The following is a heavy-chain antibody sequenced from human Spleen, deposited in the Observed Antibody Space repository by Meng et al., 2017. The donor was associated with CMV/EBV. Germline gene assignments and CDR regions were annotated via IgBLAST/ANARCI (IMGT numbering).Heavy chain of an antibody. CDR1: GFSLSTSGMR. CDR3: ARGMVPYYYGMDV. J-gene: IGHJ6*02. Sequence: SGPTLVKPTQPLTLICTFSGFSLSTSGMRVSWIRQPPGKALEWLARIDWDDDKFYSTSLKTRLTISKDTSKNQVVLTLTNVDPVDTATYYCARGMVPYYYGMDVWGQGTTVTVSS. V-gene: IGHV2-70D*14. D-gene: IGHD2-8*01. CDR2: IDWDDDK.